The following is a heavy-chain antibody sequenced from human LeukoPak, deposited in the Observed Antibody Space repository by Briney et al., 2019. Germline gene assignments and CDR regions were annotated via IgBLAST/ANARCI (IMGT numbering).Heavy chain of an antibody. J-gene: IGHJ4*02. CDR3: ASRPNYYDSSGYPPFDY. Sequence: TSETLSLTCAVYGGSFSGYYWSWIRQPPGKGLEWIGEINHSGSTNYNPSLKSRVTISVDTSKNQFSLKLSSVTAADTAVYYCASRPNYYDSSGYPPFDYWGQGTLVTVSS. CDR1: GGSFSGYY. D-gene: IGHD3-22*01. V-gene: IGHV4-34*01. CDR2: INHSGST.